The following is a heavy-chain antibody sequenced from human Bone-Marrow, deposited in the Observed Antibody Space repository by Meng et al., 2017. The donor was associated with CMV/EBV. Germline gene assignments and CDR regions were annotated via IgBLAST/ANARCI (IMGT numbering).Heavy chain of an antibody. CDR3: AREEWLSVPALVDYYYYGMDV. J-gene: IGHJ6*02. CDR2: ISSNGGST. D-gene: IGHD3-3*01. Sequence: GGSLRLSCAASGFTFSSYWMSWVRQAPGKGLEYVSAISSNGGSTYYADSVKGRFTISRDNSKNTLYLQMGSLRAEDMAVYYCAREEWLSVPALVDYYYYGMDVWGQGTTVTAP. CDR1: GFTFSSYW. V-gene: IGHV3-64*02.